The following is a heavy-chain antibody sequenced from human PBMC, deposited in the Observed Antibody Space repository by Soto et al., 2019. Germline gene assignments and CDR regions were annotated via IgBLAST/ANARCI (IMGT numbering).Heavy chain of an antibody. Sequence: QVHLVESGGGVVQPGRSLRLSCAASGFTFNNYGMHWVRQAPGKGLEWVALIWYDGSNAYYSDSLRGRFTISRDDSEKMLYLQMNSLRGEDTVVYYCARRSRDYSYYFDYLGQGTMVTVSS. CDR3: ARRSRDYSYYFDY. CDR2: IWYDGSNA. CDR1: GFTFNNYG. J-gene: IGHJ4*02. D-gene: IGHD4-17*01. V-gene: IGHV3-33*01.